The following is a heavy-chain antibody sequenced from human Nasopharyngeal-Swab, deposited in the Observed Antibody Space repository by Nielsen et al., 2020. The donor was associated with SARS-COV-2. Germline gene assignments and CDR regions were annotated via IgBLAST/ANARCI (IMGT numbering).Heavy chain of an antibody. V-gene: IGHV1-24*01. CDR3: ATGWAVVVTAIDY. CDR1: GDILSELS. D-gene: IGHD2-21*02. J-gene: IGHJ4*02. Sequence: ASVQVTCKASGDILSELSMLWWLHPPGKGLEWLGGFDPEDGETTYAQKFQGRVTMTEDTSTDTAYMELSSLRSEDTAVYYCATGWAVVVTAIDYWGQGTLVTVSS. CDR2: FDPEDGET.